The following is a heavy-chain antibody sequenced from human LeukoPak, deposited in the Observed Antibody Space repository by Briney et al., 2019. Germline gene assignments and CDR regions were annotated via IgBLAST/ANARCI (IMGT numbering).Heavy chain of an antibody. CDR1: GGSISSGGYS. J-gene: IGHJ6*02. CDR3: ARPLGQGNEYGMDV. V-gene: IGHV4-31*03. D-gene: IGHD1-1*01. Sequence: PSQTLSLTCTVSGGSISSGGYSWSWIRQHPGKGLEWIGYIYYSGSTYYNPSLKSRVTISVDTSKNQFSLKLSSVTAADTAVYYCARPLGQGNEYGMDVWGQGTTVTVSS. CDR2: IYYSGST.